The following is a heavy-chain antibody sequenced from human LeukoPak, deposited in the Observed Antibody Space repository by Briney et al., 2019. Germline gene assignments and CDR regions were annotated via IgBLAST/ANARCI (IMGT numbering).Heavy chain of an antibody. D-gene: IGHD4-17*01. J-gene: IGHJ5*02. CDR2: IKQDGSEK. V-gene: IGHV3-7*01. Sequence: GGSLRLSCAASGFTFSRYWMSWVRQAPGKGLEWVANIKQDGSEKYYVDSVKGRFTISRDNAKNSLYLQMNSLRAEDTAVYYCARGLTVTTRYNWFDPWGQGTLVTVSS. CDR3: ARGLTVTTRYNWFDP. CDR1: GFTFSRYW.